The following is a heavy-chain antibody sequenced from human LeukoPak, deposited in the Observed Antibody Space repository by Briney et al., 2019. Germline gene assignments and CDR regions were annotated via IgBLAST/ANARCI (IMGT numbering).Heavy chain of an antibody. D-gene: IGHD3-3*01. Sequence: ASVKVSCKASGYTFTGYYMHWVRQAPGQGLEWMGWINPNSGGTNYAQKFQGRVTMTRDTSISTAYMELSRLRSDDTAVYYCAKNDFWSGYAVDCWGQGTLVTVSS. J-gene: IGHJ4*02. CDR1: GYTFTGYY. V-gene: IGHV1-2*02. CDR3: AKNDFWSGYAVDC. CDR2: INPNSGGT.